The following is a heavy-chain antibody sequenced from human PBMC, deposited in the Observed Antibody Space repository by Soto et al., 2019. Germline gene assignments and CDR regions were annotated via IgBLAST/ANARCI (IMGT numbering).Heavy chain of an antibody. J-gene: IGHJ5*02. CDR2: INHSGST. CDR3: ARMITFGGVIPVPFDP. D-gene: IGHD3-16*02. CDR1: GGSFSGYY. V-gene: IGHV4-34*01. Sequence: SETLSLTCAVYGGSFSGYYWSWIRQPPGKGLEWIGEINHSGSTNYNPSLKSRVTISVDTSKNQFSLKLSSVTAADTAVYYCARMITFGGVIPVPFDPWGQGTLVTVSS.